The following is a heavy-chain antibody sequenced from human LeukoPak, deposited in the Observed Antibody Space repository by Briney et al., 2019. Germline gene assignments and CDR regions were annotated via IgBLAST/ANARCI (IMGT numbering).Heavy chain of an antibody. D-gene: IGHD3-22*01. J-gene: IGHJ3*02. V-gene: IGHV1-69*13. Sequence: SVKVSCKASGGTFSSYAISWVRQAPGQGLEWMGGIIPIFGTANYAQKFQGRVTITADESTSTAYMELSSLRSEDTAVYYCARGGDSSGYYYGGAFDIWGQGTMVTVSS. CDR2: IIPIFGTA. CDR1: GGTFSSYA. CDR3: ARGGDSSGYYYGGAFDI.